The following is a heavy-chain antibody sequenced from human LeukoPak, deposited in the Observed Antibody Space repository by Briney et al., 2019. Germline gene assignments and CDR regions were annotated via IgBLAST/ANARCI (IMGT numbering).Heavy chain of an antibody. CDR3: ARQLRGEAVAGHLQPFDY. CDR1: GGSISSYY. CDR2: IYYSGST. D-gene: IGHD6-19*01. V-gene: IGHV4-59*08. J-gene: IGHJ4*02. Sequence: PSETLSLTCTVSGGSISSYYWNWVRQPPGKGVEGMGYIYYSGSTNYNPSLKSRGTISVDTSKNQFSLKLSSVTAADTAVYFCARQLRGEAVAGHLQPFDYWGQGTLVTVSS.